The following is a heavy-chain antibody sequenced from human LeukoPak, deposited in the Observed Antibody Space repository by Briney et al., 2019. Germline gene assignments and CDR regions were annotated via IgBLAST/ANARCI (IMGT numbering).Heavy chain of an antibody. CDR1: GFTFSSYW. V-gene: IGHV3-7*01. D-gene: IGHD3-10*01. J-gene: IGHJ4*02. Sequence: PGGSLRLSCAASGFTFSSYWMSWVRQAPGKGLEWVANIKQDGSEKYYVDSVKGRFTISRDNAKNSLYLQMNSLRAEDTAVYYCAREGYGSGSYRPYWGQGTLVTVSS. CDR2: IKQDGSEK. CDR3: AREGYGSGSYRPY.